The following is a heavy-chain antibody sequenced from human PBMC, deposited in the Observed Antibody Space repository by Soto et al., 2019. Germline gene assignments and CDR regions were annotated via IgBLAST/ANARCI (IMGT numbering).Heavy chain of an antibody. V-gene: IGHV3-21*01. CDR1: GFTFSSYS. D-gene: IGHD3-10*01. CDR3: ARERLLWFGEFPHYYMDV. J-gene: IGHJ6*03. Sequence: GGSLRLSCAASGFTFSSYSMNWVRQAPGKGLEWVSSISSSSSYIYYADSVKGRFTISRDNAKNSLYLQMNSLRAEDTAVYYCARERLLWFGEFPHYYMDVWGKGTTVTVSS. CDR2: ISSSSSYI.